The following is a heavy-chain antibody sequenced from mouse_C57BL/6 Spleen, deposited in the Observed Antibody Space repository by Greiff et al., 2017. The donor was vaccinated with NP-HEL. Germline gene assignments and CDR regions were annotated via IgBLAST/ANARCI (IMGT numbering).Heavy chain of an antibody. J-gene: IGHJ3*01. CDR2: IDPETGGT. D-gene: IGHD2-2*01. CDR1: GYTFTDYE. V-gene: IGHV1-15*01. CDR3: TRGTMVTTSWFAY. Sequence: VQVVESGAELVRPGASVTLSCKASGYTFTDYEMHWVKQTPVHGLEWIGAIDPETGGTAYNQKFKGKAILTADKSSSTAYMELRSLTSEDSAVYYCTRGTMVTTSWFAYWGQGTLVTVSA.